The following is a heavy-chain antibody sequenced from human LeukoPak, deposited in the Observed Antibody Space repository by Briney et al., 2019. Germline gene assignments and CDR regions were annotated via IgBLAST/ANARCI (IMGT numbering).Heavy chain of an antibody. CDR2: ISWNSGSI. CDR3: AKDSQGYCSSTSCLDY. V-gene: IGHV3-9*03. J-gene: IGHJ4*02. CDR1: GFTFDDYA. Sequence: SLRLSCGPSGFTFDDYAMHWVRQAPGKGLEWVSGISWNSGSIGYADSVKGRFTISRDNAKNSLYLQMNSLRAEDMALYYCAKDSQGYCSSTSCLDYWGQGTLVTVSS. D-gene: IGHD2-2*01.